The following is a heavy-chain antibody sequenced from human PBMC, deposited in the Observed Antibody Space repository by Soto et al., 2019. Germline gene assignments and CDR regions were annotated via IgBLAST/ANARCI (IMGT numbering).Heavy chain of an antibody. V-gene: IGHV3-21*01. CDR3: TRVRAPGMVFPEVDF. CDR1: GFLFNSYG. CDR2: ISGTSTYI. D-gene: IGHD3-10*01. J-gene: IGHJ4*02. Sequence: EVQLVESGGGLAKPGGSLRLSCAASGFLFNSYGMNWVRLAPGRGLEWISSISGTSTYIEYADSVKGRFIISRDNAENSLFLQMNSLRAEDTAVYYCTRVRAPGMVFPEVDFWGQGALVTVSS.